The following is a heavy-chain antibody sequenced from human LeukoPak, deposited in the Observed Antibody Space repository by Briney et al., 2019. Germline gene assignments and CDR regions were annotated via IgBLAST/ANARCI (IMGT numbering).Heavy chain of an antibody. CDR3: ARSYDSGAGWFDP. J-gene: IGHJ5*02. D-gene: IGHD3-3*01. CDR1: GGTFSSYA. CDR2: IIPILGIA. Sequence: SVKVSCKASGGTFSSYAISWVRQAPGQGLEWMGRIIPILGIANYAQKFQGRVTITADKSTSTAYMELSSLRSEDTAVYYCARSYDSGAGWFDPWGQGTLVTVSS. V-gene: IGHV1-69*04.